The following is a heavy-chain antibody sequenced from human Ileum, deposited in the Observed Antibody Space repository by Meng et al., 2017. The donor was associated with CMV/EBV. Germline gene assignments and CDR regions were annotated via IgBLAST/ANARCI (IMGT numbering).Heavy chain of an antibody. J-gene: IGHJ5*02. CDR3: SRGADAYKSGRS. V-gene: IGHV4-34*01. Sequence: QVQLQTLGKGLTRPSETVSLLCSVYGGFLSNYYWSWFCRSPGKGLEWIGEIHHSGSTYYNPSLNSRVTMSVDTSKNQFSLNLRSVTAADTAVYYCSRGADAYKSGRSWGQGTLVTVSS. CDR1: GGFLSNYY. CDR2: IHHSGST. D-gene: IGHD5-24*01.